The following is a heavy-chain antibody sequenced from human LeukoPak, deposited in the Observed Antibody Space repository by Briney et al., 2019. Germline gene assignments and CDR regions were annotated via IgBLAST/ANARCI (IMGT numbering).Heavy chain of an antibody. CDR3: ARGIAAAGVFDY. V-gene: IGHV2-70*04. Sequence: SGPALVKPTQTLTLTCTFSGFSLSTSGMRVSWIRQPPGKALEWLARIGWDDDKFYSTSLKTRLTISKDTSKNQVVLTMTNMDPVDTATYYCARGIAAAGVFDYWGQGTLVTVSS. D-gene: IGHD6-13*01. CDR2: IGWDDDK. CDR1: GFSLSTSGMR. J-gene: IGHJ4*02.